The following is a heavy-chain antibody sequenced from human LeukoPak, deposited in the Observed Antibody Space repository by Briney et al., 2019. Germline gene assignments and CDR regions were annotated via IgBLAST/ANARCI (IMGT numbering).Heavy chain of an antibody. CDR1: GFTFDDYA. CDR3: AKDRAGGGSGSYFDY. CDR2: ISWDGGST. Sequence: GGSLRLSCAASGFTFDDYAMHWVRQAPGKGLEWVSLISWDGGSTYYADSVKGRFTISRDNSKNSLYLQMNSLRAEDTALYYCAKDRAGGGSGSYFDYWGQGTLVTVSS. D-gene: IGHD2-15*01. V-gene: IGHV3-43D*03. J-gene: IGHJ4*02.